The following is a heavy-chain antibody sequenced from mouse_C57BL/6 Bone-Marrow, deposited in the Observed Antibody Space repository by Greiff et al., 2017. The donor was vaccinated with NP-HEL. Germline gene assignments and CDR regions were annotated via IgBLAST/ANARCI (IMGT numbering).Heavy chain of an antibody. J-gene: IGHJ3*01. CDR2: IDPSDSYT. CDR1: GYTFTSYW. V-gene: IGHV1-59*01. CDR3: ARGPLFAY. Sequence: QVQLQQSGAELVRPGTSVKLSCKASGYTFTSYWMHWVKQRPGQGLEWIGVIDPSDSYTNYNQKFKGKATLTVDTSASTAYMQLSSLTSEDSAVYYCARGPLFAYWGQGTLVTVSA.